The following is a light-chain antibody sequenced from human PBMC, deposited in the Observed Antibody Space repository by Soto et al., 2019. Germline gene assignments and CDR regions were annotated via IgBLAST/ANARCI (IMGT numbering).Light chain of an antibody. CDR3: QQYYMYSYT. V-gene: IGKV1-5*01. Sequence: DIQMTQPSTLSASVGDRVTLHCRASQSINTYLAWYQQKPGKAPKVLIYHASNLESGVPSRFSGGGSGTEFTLTISSLQPDDFATYYCQQYYMYSYTFGQGTKLDIK. CDR1: QSINTY. J-gene: IGKJ2*01. CDR2: HAS.